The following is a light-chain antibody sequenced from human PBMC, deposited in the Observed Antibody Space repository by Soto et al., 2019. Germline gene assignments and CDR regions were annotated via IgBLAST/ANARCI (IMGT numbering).Light chain of an antibody. J-gene: IGLJ2*01. CDR2: SNN. CDR1: SSNIGSNT. V-gene: IGLV1-44*01. Sequence: QSVLTQPPSASGTPGQRVTMSCSGSSSNIGSNTVNWYQQLPGTAPKLLIYSNNQRPSGVPDRFSGSKSSTSASLAISWLLSEDEADYYCSTWDDSLSALVVFGGGTKVTVL. CDR3: STWDDSLSALVV.